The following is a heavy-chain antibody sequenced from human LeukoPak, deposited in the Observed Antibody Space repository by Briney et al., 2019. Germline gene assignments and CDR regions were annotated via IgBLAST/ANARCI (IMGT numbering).Heavy chain of an antibody. CDR1: GFTFSSYA. D-gene: IGHD6-19*01. CDR2: ISGSGGST. CDR3: AKMEVAVAGKGYFQH. J-gene: IGHJ1*01. Sequence: GGSLRLSCAASGFTFSSYAMSWVRQAPGKGLEWVSAISGSGGSTYYADSVKGRFTISRDNSKNTLYPQMNSLRAEDTAVYYCAKMEVAVAGKGYFQHWGQGTLVTVSS. V-gene: IGHV3-23*01.